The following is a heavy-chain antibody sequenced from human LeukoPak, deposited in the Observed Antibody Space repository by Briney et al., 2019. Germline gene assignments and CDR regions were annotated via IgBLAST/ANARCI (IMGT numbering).Heavy chain of an antibody. J-gene: IGHJ5*02. V-gene: IGHV4-59*01. CDR3: ARDLGYCSSTSCYGWFDP. CDR1: GGSISSYY. D-gene: IGHD2-2*03. Sequence: SETLSLTCTVSGGSISSYYWSWIRQPPGKGLEWIGYIYYSGSTNYNPSLKSRVTTSVDTSKNQFSLKLSSVTAADTAVYYCARDLGYCSSTSCYGWFDPWGQGTLVTVSS. CDR2: IYYSGST.